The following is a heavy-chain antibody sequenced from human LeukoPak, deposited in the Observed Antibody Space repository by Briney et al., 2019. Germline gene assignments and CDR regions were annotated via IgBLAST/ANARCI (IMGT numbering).Heavy chain of an antibody. CDR3: AKEEGYYYDSGGYYVEYFQH. CDR1: GFTFSTYA. Sequence: GGSLRLSCAASGFTFSTYAMTWVRQAPGRGLEWVSGISDSGGSTDYVDSVKGRFTISRDNSKNTLYLQMNSLRAEDTAVYYCAKEEGYYYDSGGYYVEYFQHWGQGTLVTVSS. D-gene: IGHD3-22*01. J-gene: IGHJ1*01. CDR2: ISDSGGST. V-gene: IGHV3-23*01.